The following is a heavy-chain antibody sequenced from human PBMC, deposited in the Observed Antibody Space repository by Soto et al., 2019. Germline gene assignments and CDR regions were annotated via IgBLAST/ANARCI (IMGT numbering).Heavy chain of an antibody. Sequence: ETLSLTCAVYGGSFSGYYWSWIRQPPGKGLEWIGEINHSGSTNYNPSLKSRVTISVDTSKNQFSLKLSSVTAADTAVYYCARGLVGTSADYWGQGTLVTVSS. D-gene: IGHD1-26*01. J-gene: IGHJ4*02. V-gene: IGHV4-34*01. CDR3: ARGLVGTSADY. CDR2: INHSGST. CDR1: GGSFSGYY.